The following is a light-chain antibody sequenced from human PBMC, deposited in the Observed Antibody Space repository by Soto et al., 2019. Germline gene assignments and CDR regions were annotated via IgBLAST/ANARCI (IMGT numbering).Light chain of an antibody. J-gene: IGKJ4*01. CDR1: QSVSSN. Sequence: EIVMTQSPATLSVSPGERATLSCWASQSVSSNLAWYQQKPGQAPRLLIYVASTRATGIPARFSGSGSGTEFTLTVSSLQSEDFAVYYCQQYNNWPLTFGGGTKVDIK. CDR2: VAS. CDR3: QQYNNWPLT. V-gene: IGKV3-15*01.